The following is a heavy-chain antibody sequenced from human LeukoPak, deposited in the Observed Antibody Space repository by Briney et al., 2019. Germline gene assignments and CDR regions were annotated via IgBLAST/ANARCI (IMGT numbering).Heavy chain of an antibody. D-gene: IGHD2-2*01. V-gene: IGHV3-23*01. CDR2: ISGSGGST. CDR3: TSDCSSTSCPIGELYYYYMDV. CDR1: GFTVSSNY. Sequence: GGSLRLSCAASGFTVSSNYMSWVRQAPGKGLEWVSAISGSGGSTYYADSVKGRFTISRDNSKNTLYLQMNSLKTEDTAVYYCTSDCSSTSCPIGELYYYYMDVWGKGTTVTVSS. J-gene: IGHJ6*03.